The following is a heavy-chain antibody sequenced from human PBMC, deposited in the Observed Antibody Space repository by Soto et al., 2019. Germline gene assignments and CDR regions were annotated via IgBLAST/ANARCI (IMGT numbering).Heavy chain of an antibody. V-gene: IGHV4-31*01. D-gene: IGHD6-13*01. CDR1: GGSISSGGYY. CDR2: IYYSGST. J-gene: IGHJ4*02. Sequence: QVQLQESGPGLVKPSQTLSLTCTVSGGSISSGGYYWSWIRQHPGKGLEWIGYIYYSGSTYYNPSLKRLVTIPVDTSTTQFSLKLSSVPAADTAVYYCARGGIAAAAPPDYWGQGTLVTVSS. CDR3: ARGGIAAAAPPDY.